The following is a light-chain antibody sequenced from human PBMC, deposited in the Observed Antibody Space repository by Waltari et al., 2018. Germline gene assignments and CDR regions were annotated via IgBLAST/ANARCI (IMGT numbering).Light chain of an antibody. CDR3: QQSYTMPMYT. J-gene: IGKJ2*01. V-gene: IGKV1-39*01. CDR2: AVF. Sequence: DIQMTQSPSSLSASVGDRVTITCRESQDISNNLNWYQQKPGKAPDLLIFAVFTLQSGVPSRFSGSGSGTEFTLTISSLQPEDSATYYCQQSYTMPMYTFGQGTKLEIK. CDR1: QDISNN.